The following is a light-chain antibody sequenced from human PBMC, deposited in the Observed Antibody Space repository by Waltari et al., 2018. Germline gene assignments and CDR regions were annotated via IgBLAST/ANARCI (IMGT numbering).Light chain of an antibody. CDR2: DAS. CDR1: QSVSSD. V-gene: IGKV3-11*01. CDR3: QQRSNWPPT. Sequence: EVVLTQSPATLSLSPGERASLSCRASQSVSSDLAWYQQKPGQAPRLLIYDASNRATGIPARFSGSGSGTDFTLTISSLEPADFAVYYCQQRSNWPPTFGQGTKVEIK. J-gene: IGKJ1*01.